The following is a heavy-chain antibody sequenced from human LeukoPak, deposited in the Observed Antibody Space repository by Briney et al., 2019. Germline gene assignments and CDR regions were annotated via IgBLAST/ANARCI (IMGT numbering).Heavy chain of an antibody. CDR3: ARGIAAAGTAAYYYYMDV. CDR2: IYYSGST. D-gene: IGHD6-13*01. Sequence: SETLSLTCTVSGGSISSYYWSWIRQPPGKGLEWIGYIYYSGSTNYNPSLKSRVTMSVDTSKNQFSLKLSSVTAADTAVYYCARGIAAAGTAAYYYYMDVWGKGTTVTISS. CDR1: GGSISSYY. V-gene: IGHV4-59*12. J-gene: IGHJ6*03.